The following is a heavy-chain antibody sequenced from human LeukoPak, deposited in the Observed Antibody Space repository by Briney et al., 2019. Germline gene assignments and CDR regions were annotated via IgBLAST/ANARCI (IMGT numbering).Heavy chain of an antibody. CDR2: ISGSGGST. CDR1: GFTFSSYA. V-gene: IGHV3-23*01. D-gene: IGHD2-15*01. CDR3: AKNGDRGAYCTGGTCYPYFYYYMDV. J-gene: IGHJ6*03. Sequence: GGALRLSCAASGFTFSSYAMSWVRQAPGKGLEWVSAISGSGGSTYYADSVKGRFTISRDNSKNTLYLQMDSLRAEDTAIYYCAKNGDRGAYCTGGTCYPYFYYYMDVWGKGTTVTI.